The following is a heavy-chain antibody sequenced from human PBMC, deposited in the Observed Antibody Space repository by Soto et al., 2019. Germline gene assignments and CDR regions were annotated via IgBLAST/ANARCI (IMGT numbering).Heavy chain of an antibody. Sequence: QVQLQQWGAGLLKPSETLSLPCAVYGGSFNDYYWSWIRQPPGKGLEWIGEINHTGHTNYSPSLKGRVTLSVDTSKHQFSLKLSSVTAADTAGYYCARSGHLFDYWGQGILVTVSS. D-gene: IGHD3-10*01. CDR3: ARSGHLFDY. V-gene: IGHV4-34*01. J-gene: IGHJ4*02. CDR1: GGSFNDYY. CDR2: INHTGHT.